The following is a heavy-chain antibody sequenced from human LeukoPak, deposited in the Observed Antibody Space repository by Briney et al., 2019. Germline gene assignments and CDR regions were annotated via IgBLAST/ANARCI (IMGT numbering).Heavy chain of an antibody. CDR1: GGSISGSDNY. J-gene: IGHJ3*01. D-gene: IGHD6-25*01. V-gene: IGHV4-39*01. CDR3: GASSGWGAFDV. CDR2: IYYGGTT. Sequence: SETLSLTCTVSGGSISGSDNYWGWIRQPPGKGLEWILSIYYGGTTYYNPSLKSRVAKSVDTSKNQFSLNLYSVTAADTAVYYCGASSGWGAFDVWGRGTMVTVSS.